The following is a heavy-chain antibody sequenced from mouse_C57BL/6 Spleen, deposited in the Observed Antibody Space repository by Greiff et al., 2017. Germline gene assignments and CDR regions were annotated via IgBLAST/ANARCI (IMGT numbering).Heavy chain of an antibody. CDR2: IRLKSDNYAT. CDR1: GFTFSNYW. D-gene: IGHD1-1*01. CDR3: TSYYGGYWYFDV. Sequence: EVMLVESGGGLVQPGGSMKLSCVASGFTFSNYWMNWVRQSPEKGLEWVAQIRLKSDNYATHYAESVKGRFTISRDDSKSSVYLQMNNLRAEDTGIYYCTSYYGGYWYFDVWGTGTTVTVSS. V-gene: IGHV6-3*01. J-gene: IGHJ1*03.